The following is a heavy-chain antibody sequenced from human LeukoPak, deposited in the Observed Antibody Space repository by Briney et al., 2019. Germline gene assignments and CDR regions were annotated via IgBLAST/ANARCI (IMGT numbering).Heavy chain of an antibody. CDR1: GGTFSSYA. CDR2: IIPIFGTA. Sequence: SVKVSCKASGGTFSSYAISWVRQAPGQGLEWKGGIIPIFGTANYAQKFQGRVTITADESTSTAYMELSSLRSEDTAVYYCGSDFGVVRDYYYYGMDVWGQGTTVTVSS. CDR3: GSDFGVVRDYYYYGMDV. J-gene: IGHJ6*02. D-gene: IGHD3-3*01. V-gene: IGHV1-69*13.